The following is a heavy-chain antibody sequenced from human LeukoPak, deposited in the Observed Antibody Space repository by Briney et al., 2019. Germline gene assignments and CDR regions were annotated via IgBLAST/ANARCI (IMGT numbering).Heavy chain of an antibody. D-gene: IGHD2-15*01. Sequence: PGGSLRLSCAASGFIFSNAWMSWVRQAPGKGLEWVGRIKTKTDGGTTDYAAPVKGRFTISRDDSKNTLYLQMNSLKTEDTAVYFCVRGYSFGPYGMDVWGQGTTVTVSS. CDR1: GFIFSNAW. J-gene: IGHJ6*02. CDR3: VRGYSFGPYGMDV. CDR2: IKTKTDGGTT. V-gene: IGHV3-15*01.